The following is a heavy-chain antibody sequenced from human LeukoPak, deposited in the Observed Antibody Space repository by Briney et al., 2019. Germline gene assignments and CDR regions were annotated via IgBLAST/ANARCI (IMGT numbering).Heavy chain of an antibody. V-gene: IGHV3-48*04. CDR1: GFTFSTYS. Sequence: GGSLRLSCAASGFTFSTYSMNWVRQAPGKGLEWVSYISSSGSTIYYADSVKGRFTISRDNAKNSLYLQMNSLRAEDTAVYYCASMGYYYDSSGYYRYWGQGTLVTVSS. CDR2: ISSSGSTI. J-gene: IGHJ4*02. CDR3: ASMGYYYDSSGYYRY. D-gene: IGHD3-22*01.